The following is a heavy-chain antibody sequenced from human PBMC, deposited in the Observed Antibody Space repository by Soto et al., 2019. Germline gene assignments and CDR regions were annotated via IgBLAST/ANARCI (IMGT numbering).Heavy chain of an antibody. CDR2: IHPSGDT. V-gene: IGHV1-46*01. D-gene: IGHD2-15*01. Sequence: AALNGSCKASGYKCTTDFIHWVRQAPRQGLEWMGMIHPSGDTGYAHKFRGRVTMTIDTSTTTAYMELRNLTSEDTAVYFSVRGYCTTSPCSGDFQFWGQGTLVTVSS. CDR3: VRGYCTTSPCSGDFQF. J-gene: IGHJ1*01. CDR1: GYKCTTDF.